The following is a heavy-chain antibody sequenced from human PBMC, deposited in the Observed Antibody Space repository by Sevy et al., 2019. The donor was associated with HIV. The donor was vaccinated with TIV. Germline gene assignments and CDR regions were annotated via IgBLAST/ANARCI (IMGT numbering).Heavy chain of an antibody. CDR2: ISWDGGST. D-gene: IGHD3-10*01. Sequence: GGCLRLSCAASGFTFDDYAMHWVRQAPGKGLEWVSLISWDGGSTYYADSVKGRFTISRDNSKNSLYLQMNSLRAEDTALYYCAKAQYYYGSGSLSYYYYGMDVWGQGTTVTVSS. J-gene: IGHJ6*02. V-gene: IGHV3-43D*04. CDR3: AKAQYYYGSGSLSYYYYGMDV. CDR1: GFTFDDYA.